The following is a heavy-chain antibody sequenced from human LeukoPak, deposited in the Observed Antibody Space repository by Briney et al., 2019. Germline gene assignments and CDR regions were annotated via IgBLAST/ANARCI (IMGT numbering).Heavy chain of an antibody. D-gene: IGHD6-13*01. CDR2: IYNSATT. J-gene: IGHJ5*02. Sequence: SETLSPTCTVSGGSISAHYWSWIRQPPGKELQWIGFIYNSATTRYNPSLRSRVTMSLDTSKNQFSLRLNSVTAADTAVYFCTTTGGSSSDPVFDPWGQGTLVTVSS. V-gene: IGHV4-59*11. CDR3: TTTGGSSSDPVFDP. CDR1: GGSISAHY.